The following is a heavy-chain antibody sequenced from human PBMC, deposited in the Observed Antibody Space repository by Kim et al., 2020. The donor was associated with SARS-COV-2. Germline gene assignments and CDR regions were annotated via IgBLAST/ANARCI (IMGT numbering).Heavy chain of an antibody. J-gene: IGHJ3*02. CDR3: AKDRSSSWYRGDAFDI. V-gene: IGHV3-30*18. D-gene: IGHD6-13*01. CDR2: ISYDGSNK. CDR1: GFTFSSHG. Sequence: GGSLRLSCAASGFTFSSHGMHWVRQAPGKGLEWVAVISYDGSNKYYADSVKGRFTISRDNSKNTLYLQMNSLRAEDTAVYYCAKDRSSSWYRGDAFDIWGQGTMVTVSS.